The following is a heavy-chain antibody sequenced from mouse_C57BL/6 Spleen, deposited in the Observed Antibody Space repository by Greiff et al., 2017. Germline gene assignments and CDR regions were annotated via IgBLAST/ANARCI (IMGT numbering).Heavy chain of an antibody. CDR2: INYDGSST. CDR3: ARDGGGLRRYFDV. J-gene: IGHJ1*03. CDR1: GFTFSDYY. V-gene: IGHV5-16*01. Sequence: EVQVVESEGGLVQPGSSMKLSCTASGFTFSDYYMAWVRQVPEKGLEWVANINYDGSSTYYLDSLKSRFIISRDNAKNILYLQMSSLKSEDTATYYCARDGGGLRRYFDVWGTGTTVTVSS. D-gene: IGHD2-4*01.